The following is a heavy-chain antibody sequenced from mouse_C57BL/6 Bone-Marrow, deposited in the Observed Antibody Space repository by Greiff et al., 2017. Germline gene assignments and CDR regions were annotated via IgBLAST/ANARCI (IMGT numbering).Heavy chain of an antibody. D-gene: IGHD1-1*01. CDR3: ARHTTPGNRRGYYAMDY. Sequence: EVKLVESGGGLVKPGGSLKFSCAASGFTFSSYTMSWVRQTPEKRLEWVATISGGGGNTYYPDSVKGRVTISRDNAKNTLYLQMSSLRSEDTALYYCARHTTPGNRRGYYAMDYWGQGTSVTVSS. V-gene: IGHV5-9*01. CDR1: GFTFSSYT. J-gene: IGHJ4*01. CDR2: ISGGGGNT.